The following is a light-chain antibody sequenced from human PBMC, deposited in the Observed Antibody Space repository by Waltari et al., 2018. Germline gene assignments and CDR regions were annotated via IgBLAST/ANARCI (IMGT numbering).Light chain of an antibody. CDR1: QSVGTS. J-gene: IGKJ3*01. CDR2: AAS. Sequence: DIQMTQSPASLAASLGDRVTIPCRPSQSVGTSLNWYQQKSGEPPKLLISAASGFQSGVPSRFSGSGSGTDFTLTITSLQPEDVATYYCQQSVSPPFTFGPGTKV. CDR3: QQSVSPPFT. V-gene: IGKV1-39*01.